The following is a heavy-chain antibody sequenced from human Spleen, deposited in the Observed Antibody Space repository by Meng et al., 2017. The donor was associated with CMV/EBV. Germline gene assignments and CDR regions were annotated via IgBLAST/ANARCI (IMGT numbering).Heavy chain of an antibody. CDR2: IYADGST. CDR1: TFTLSSNY. CDR3: ARGGLLWVGLFDC. J-gene: IGHJ4*02. Sequence: GGSLRLSCAASTFTLSSNYMNWVRQAPGKGLEWVSAIYADGSTYYADSVRGRFTISRDNSKNTLYLQINSLRAEDTALYYCARGGLLWVGLFDCWGQGTLVTVSS. D-gene: IGHD3-10*01. V-gene: IGHV3-53*01.